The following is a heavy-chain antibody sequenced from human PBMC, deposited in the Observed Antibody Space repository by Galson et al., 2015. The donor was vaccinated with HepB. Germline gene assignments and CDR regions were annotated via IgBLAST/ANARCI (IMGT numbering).Heavy chain of an antibody. V-gene: IGHV3-9*01. Sequence: SLRLSCAAAGFTFYDYAMHWVRRAPGKGPEWVAEMSCNGGTITYADSVKGRFTISRDNARNSLYRQMSSLRVEDTAFYFCAKAPRGSYYVTYFDLWGRRALVTVSS. CDR1: GFTFYDYA. J-gene: IGHJ4*02. CDR3: AKAPRGSYYVTYFDL. D-gene: IGHD3-10*01. CDR2: MSCNGGTI.